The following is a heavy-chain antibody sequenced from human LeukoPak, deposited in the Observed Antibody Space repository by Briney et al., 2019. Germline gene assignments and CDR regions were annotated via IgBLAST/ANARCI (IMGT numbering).Heavy chain of an antibody. D-gene: IGHD6-13*01. Sequence: QAGGSLRLSCAASGFTFSSYAMSWVRQAPGKGLEWVSAISGSGGSTYYADSVKGRFTISRDNSKNTLYLQMNSLRAEDTAVYYCAKALLGIAAAGTYYFDYWGQGTLVTVSS. CDR1: GFTFSSYA. V-gene: IGHV3-23*01. CDR2: ISGSGGST. J-gene: IGHJ4*02. CDR3: AKALLGIAAAGTYYFDY.